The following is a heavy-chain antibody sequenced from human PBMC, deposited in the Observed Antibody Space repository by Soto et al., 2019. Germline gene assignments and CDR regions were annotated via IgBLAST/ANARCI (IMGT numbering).Heavy chain of an antibody. CDR3: ARQRTSVVTQAYFDV. D-gene: IGHD2-21*02. V-gene: IGHV4-39*01. CDR1: VCSISIRGYY. J-gene: IGHJ4*02. CDR2: IYYSGST. Sequence: SETRSVTCSVSVCSISIRGYYWGWIRHPPGKGLDWIVSIYYSGSTYNNPSLRSRVSMSIDTSKDQFSLKLKSVTAADTALYFCARQRTSVVTQAYFDVWGPGSLVTVSS.